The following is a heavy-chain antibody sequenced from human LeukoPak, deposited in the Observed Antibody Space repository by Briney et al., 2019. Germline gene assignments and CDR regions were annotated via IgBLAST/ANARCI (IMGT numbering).Heavy chain of an antibody. Sequence: SVKVSCKASGGTFSSYAISWVRQDPGQGLEWMGGIIPIFGTANYAQKFQGRVTITADKSTSTAYMELSSLRSEDTAVYYCARSYSSGWHDAFDIWGQGTMVTVSS. CDR1: GGTFSSYA. CDR2: IIPIFGTA. CDR3: ARSYSSGWHDAFDI. D-gene: IGHD6-19*01. J-gene: IGHJ3*02. V-gene: IGHV1-69*06.